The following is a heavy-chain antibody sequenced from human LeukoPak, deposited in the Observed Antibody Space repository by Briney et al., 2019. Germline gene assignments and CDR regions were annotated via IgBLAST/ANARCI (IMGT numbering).Heavy chain of an antibody. CDR3: ARAPRDYYDSSGYRAWFDP. Sequence: SETLSLTCTVSGGSLSSSGYYWGWIRQPPGKGLEWIGSIYYSGSTYYNPSLKSRVTISVDTSKNQFSLKLSSVTAADTVVYYCARAPRDYYDSSGYRAWFDPWGQGTLVTVSS. CDR1: GGSLSSSGYY. V-gene: IGHV4-39*07. D-gene: IGHD3-22*01. J-gene: IGHJ5*02. CDR2: IYYSGST.